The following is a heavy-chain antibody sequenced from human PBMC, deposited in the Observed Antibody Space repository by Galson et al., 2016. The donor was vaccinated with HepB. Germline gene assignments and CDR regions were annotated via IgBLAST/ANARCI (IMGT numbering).Heavy chain of an antibody. CDR1: GYTFTSYG. CDR3: ARDRDFYYGDYDYYYYGMDG. J-gene: IGHJ6*02. CDR2: ISAYNGNT. Sequence: SVKVSCKASGYTFTSYGINWVRQAPGQGLEWMGWISAYNGNTNYAQKLQGRVTMTTDTSTSTAYMELRSLRSDDTAVYYCARDRDFYYGDYDYYYYGMDGWGQGTTVTVSS. V-gene: IGHV1-18*01. D-gene: IGHD4-17*01.